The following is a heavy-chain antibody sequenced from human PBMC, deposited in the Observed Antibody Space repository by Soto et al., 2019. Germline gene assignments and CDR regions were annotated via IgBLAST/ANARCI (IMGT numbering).Heavy chain of an antibody. CDR1: GFTFSSYS. J-gene: IGHJ4*01. Sequence: GGSLRLSCAASGFTFSSYSMNWVRQAPGKGLEWVSSISSSSSYIYYADSVKGRFTIFRDNAKNSLYLQMNSLRAEDTAVYYCAFIGEMATMDPFDYVGHGTLV. D-gene: IGHD5-12*01. CDR2: ISSSSSYI. CDR3: AFIGEMATMDPFDY. V-gene: IGHV3-21*01.